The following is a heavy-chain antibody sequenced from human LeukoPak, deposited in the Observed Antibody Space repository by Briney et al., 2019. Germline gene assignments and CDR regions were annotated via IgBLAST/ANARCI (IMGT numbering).Heavy chain of an antibody. D-gene: IGHD3-9*01. CDR3: AGDYNFLTGLNY. CDR2: INPNSGAT. Sequence: GASVKVSCKTSGYTFTGYYMHWVRQAPGQGLEWMGWINPNSGATNYAQNFQGRVTMTRDTSISTAYMELSRLTSDDTAVYYCAGDYNFLTGLNYWGQGTLVTVSS. CDR1: GYTFTGYY. V-gene: IGHV1-2*02. J-gene: IGHJ4*02.